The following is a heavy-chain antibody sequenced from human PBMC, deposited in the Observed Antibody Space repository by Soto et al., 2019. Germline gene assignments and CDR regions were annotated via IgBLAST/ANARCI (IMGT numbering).Heavy chain of an antibody. J-gene: IGHJ6*02. D-gene: IGHD3-10*01. CDR2: IIPIFGTA. CDR3: ARVLYYYGSGSTSYYYYGMDV. V-gene: IGHV1-69*13. CDR1: GGTFSSYA. Sequence: ASLKVSCKASGGTFSSYAISWVRQAPGQGLEWMGGIIPIFGTANYAQKFQGRVTITADESTSTAYMELSSLRSEDTAVYYCARVLYYYGSGSTSYYYYGMDVWGQGTTVTVSS.